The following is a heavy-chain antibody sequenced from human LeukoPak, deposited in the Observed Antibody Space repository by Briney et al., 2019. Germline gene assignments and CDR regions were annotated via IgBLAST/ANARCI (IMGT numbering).Heavy chain of an antibody. CDR2: IYTSGST. J-gene: IGHJ4*02. V-gene: IGHV4-61*02. CDR1: GGSISSGSYY. D-gene: IGHD2-2*01. CDR3: ASLGSTSSYMDY. Sequence: PSETLSLTCTVSGGSISSGSYYWSWIRQPAGKGLEWIGRIYTSGSTNYNPSLKSRVTISVDTSKNQFSLKLSSVTAADTAVYYCASLGSTSSYMDYWGQGTLVTVSS.